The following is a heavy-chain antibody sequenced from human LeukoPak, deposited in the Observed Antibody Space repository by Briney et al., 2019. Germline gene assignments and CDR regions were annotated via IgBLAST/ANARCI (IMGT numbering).Heavy chain of an antibody. CDR1: GFTFSSYH. Sequence: GGSLRLSCEVSGFTFSSYHMNWVRQAPGKGLEWVSSIGSSGSYIYYADSLTGRFTISRDNSKSTLYIQMNSLRAEDTAVYYCARAKPKNMVRGLIMRRESRYYFDYWGQGTLVTVSS. CDR3: ARAKPKNMVRGLIMRRESRYYFDY. V-gene: IGHV3-21*04. D-gene: IGHD3-10*01. CDR2: IGSSGSYI. J-gene: IGHJ4*02.